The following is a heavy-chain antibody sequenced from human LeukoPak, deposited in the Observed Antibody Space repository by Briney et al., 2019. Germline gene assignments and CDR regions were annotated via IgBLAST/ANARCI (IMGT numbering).Heavy chain of an antibody. CDR1: GFTFSSYA. CDR3: AKDGYYGDYLFDY. V-gene: IGHV3-23*01. D-gene: IGHD4-17*01. J-gene: IGHJ4*02. Sequence: AGGSLRLSCAASGFTFSSYAMSWVRQAPGKGLEWVSAISGSGGSTYYADSVKGRFTISRDNSKNTLYLQMNSLRAEDTAVYYCAKDGYYGDYLFDYWGQGTLVTASS. CDR2: ISGSGGST.